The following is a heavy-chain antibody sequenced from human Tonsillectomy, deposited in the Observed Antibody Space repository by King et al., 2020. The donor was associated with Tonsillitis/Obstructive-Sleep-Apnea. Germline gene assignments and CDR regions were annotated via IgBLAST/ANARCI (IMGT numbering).Heavy chain of an antibody. CDR3: ARDSGAAPGSTYMDV. CDR1: GFTFSSYW. Sequence: EVQLVESGGGSVQPGGSLRLSCAASGFTFSSYWMHWVRHVPGKGLVWVSRINSDGSSTNYADSVRGRFTISRDNARNTLYLQMHSLRAEDTAVYYCARDSGAAPGSTYMDVWGKGTTVTVSS. J-gene: IGHJ6*03. V-gene: IGHV3-74*01. D-gene: IGHD6-13*01. CDR2: INSDGSST.